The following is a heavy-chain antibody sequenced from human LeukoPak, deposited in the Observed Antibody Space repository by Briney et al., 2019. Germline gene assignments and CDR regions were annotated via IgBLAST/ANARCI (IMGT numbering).Heavy chain of an antibody. CDR2: ISAYNGNT. CDR1: GYTFTSYG. V-gene: IGHV1-18*01. CDR3: ARALRGASNWFDP. Sequence: GASVKVSCKASGYTFTSYGISWVRQAPGQGLEWMGWISAYNGNTNYAQKLQGRVTMTRDTSTSTVYMELSSLRSEDTAVYYCARALRGASNWFDPWGQGTLVTVSS. D-gene: IGHD5-12*01. J-gene: IGHJ5*02.